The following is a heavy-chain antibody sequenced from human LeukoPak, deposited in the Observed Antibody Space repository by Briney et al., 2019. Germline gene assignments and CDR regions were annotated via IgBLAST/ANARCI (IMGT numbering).Heavy chain of an antibody. CDR2: INPNSGGT. V-gene: IGHV1-2*02. J-gene: IGHJ4*02. CDR1: GYTFTGYY. CDR3: ARVPETYSSGWSFDY. D-gene: IGHD6-19*01. Sequence: GASVKVSCKASGYTFTGYYMHWVRQAPGQGLEWMGWINPNSGGTNYAQKFQGRVTMTRDTSISTAYMELSRLRSDDTAVYYCARVPETYSSGWSFDYWCQGTLVSVSS.